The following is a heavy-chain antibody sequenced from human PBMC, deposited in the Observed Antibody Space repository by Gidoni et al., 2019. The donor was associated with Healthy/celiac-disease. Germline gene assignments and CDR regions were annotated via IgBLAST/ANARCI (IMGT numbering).Heavy chain of an antibody. Sequence: QVQLVQSGAEVKKPGASVTVSCKASGYTLPSYYMHWVRQAPGQGLEWMGIINPSGGSTSYAQKFQGRVTMTRDTSTSTVYMELSSLRSEDTAVYYCARDGGYYDSSGYYYGAFDIWGQGTMVTVSS. V-gene: IGHV1-46*01. CDR1: GYTLPSYY. D-gene: IGHD3-22*01. CDR2: INPSGGST. CDR3: ARDGGYYDSSGYYYGAFDI. J-gene: IGHJ3*02.